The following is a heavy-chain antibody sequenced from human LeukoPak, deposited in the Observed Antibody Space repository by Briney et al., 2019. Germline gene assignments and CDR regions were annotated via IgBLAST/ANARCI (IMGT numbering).Heavy chain of an antibody. V-gene: IGHV4-59*01. Sequence: PSETLSLTCSVSGGSITGSYWSWIRQSLGKGLEWIGHIYYSGTTNYSPSLRSRVTISVDTSNKQFSLKLRSVTAADTAVYYCARSKVTYYYDAGGYYYFDYWGQGALVTVSS. CDR3: ARSKVTYYYDAGGYYYFDY. CDR1: GGSITGSY. J-gene: IGHJ4*02. D-gene: IGHD3-22*01. CDR2: IYYSGTT.